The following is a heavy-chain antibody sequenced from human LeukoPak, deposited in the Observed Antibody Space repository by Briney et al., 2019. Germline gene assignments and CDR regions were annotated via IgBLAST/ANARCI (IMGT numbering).Heavy chain of an antibody. CDR3: ARNGYGYYFDY. Sequence: SETLSLTCTVSGYSISSGYYWGWIRQPPGKGLEWIGSIYHSGSTYYNPSLKSRVTISVDTSKNHFSLNLSSVTAADTAVYYCARNGYGYYFDYWGQGTLVTVSS. CDR2: IYHSGST. D-gene: IGHD5-12*01. V-gene: IGHV4-38-2*02. CDR1: GYSISSGYY. J-gene: IGHJ4*02.